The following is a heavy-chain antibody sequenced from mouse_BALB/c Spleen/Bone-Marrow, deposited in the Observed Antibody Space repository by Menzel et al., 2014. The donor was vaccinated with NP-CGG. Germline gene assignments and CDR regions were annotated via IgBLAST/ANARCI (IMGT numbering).Heavy chain of an antibody. CDR2: ISSGSNTI. D-gene: IGHD2-4*01. J-gene: IGHJ4*01. Sequence: EVKVVESGGGLVQPGGSRKLSCAASGFTFSSFGMHWVRQAPEKGLEWVAYISSGSNTIYHAATTKGRFTITRNNPKNTRFQQMTSLRSEDTAMYYCTRKGALITHYYAVDYWGRRTSVTVSS. V-gene: IGHV5-17*02. CDR3: TRKGALITHYYAVDY. CDR1: GFTFSSFG.